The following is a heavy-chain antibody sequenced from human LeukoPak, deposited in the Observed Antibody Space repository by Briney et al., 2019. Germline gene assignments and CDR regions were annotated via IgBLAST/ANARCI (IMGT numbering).Heavy chain of an antibody. Sequence: GGSLRLSCAASGFTFNNYFMTWVRQAPGKGLEWVSTISGSAGSTYYADFVKGLFTISRDNSRNTLYLQMNSLRADDTAVYYCAPTPPTGQFTLKSDYWGQGTLVTVSS. J-gene: IGHJ4*02. V-gene: IGHV3-23*01. CDR3: APTPPTGQFTLKSDY. D-gene: IGHD1-1*01. CDR1: GFTFNNYF. CDR2: ISGSAGST.